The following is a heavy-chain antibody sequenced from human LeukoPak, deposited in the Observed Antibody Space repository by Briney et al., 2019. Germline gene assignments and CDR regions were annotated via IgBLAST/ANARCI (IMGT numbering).Heavy chain of an antibody. CDR2: ITHVGST. D-gene: IGHD3-10*01. J-gene: IGHJ6*02. V-gene: IGHV4-34*01. CDR3: ARGGRVTVVRGVNYYYYGMDV. Sequence: SETLSLTCAVYGGSFSDYYWNWIRQPPGKGLEWIGEITHVGSTTYNPSLSSRVTISRDTSSDRSFLRLSSVTAADTAVYYCARGGRVTVVRGVNYYYYGMDVWGQGTTVTVSS. CDR1: GGSFSDYY.